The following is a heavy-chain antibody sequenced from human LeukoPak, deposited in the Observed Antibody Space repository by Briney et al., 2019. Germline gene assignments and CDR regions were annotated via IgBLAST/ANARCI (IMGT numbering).Heavy chain of an antibody. D-gene: IGHD3-22*01. CDR1: GFTFDDYG. CDR3: ARVHYDSSGYGGGFDY. Sequence: GGSLRLSCAASGFTFDDYGMSWVRQAPGKGLEWVSGINWNGGSTGYADSVKGRFTISRDNAKNSLYLQMNSLRAEDTALYYCARVHYDSSGYGGGFDYWGQGTLVTVSS. V-gene: IGHV3-20*04. CDR2: INWNGGST. J-gene: IGHJ4*02.